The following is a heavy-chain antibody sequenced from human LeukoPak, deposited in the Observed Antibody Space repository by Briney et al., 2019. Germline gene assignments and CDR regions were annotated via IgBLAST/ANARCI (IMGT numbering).Heavy chain of an antibody. CDR2: MYYSGST. D-gene: IGHD3-22*01. V-gene: IGHV4-39*01. Sequence: PSETLSLTCTVSGGSISSSSFYWGWIRQPPEKNLEWIASMYYSGSTYYNPSLKSRVTISVDTSKNHLSLKLSSVTAADTAVYYCARHGNDYYDSSGYNNWFDPWGQGTLVTVSS. CDR3: ARHGNDYYDSSGYNNWFDP. J-gene: IGHJ5*02. CDR1: GGSISSSSFY.